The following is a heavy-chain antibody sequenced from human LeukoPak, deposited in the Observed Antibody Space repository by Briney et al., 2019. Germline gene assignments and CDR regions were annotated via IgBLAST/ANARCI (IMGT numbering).Heavy chain of an antibody. D-gene: IGHD6-13*01. CDR3: ARDLSGEYSSSWPTRGQHFDY. Sequence: ASVKVSCKASGYTFTSYGISWVRQAPGQGFEWMGWISAYNGNTNYAQKLQGRVAMTTDTSTSTAYMELRSLRSDDTAVYYCARDLSGEYSSSWPTRGQHFDYWGQGTLVTVSS. CDR1: GYTFTSYG. V-gene: IGHV1-18*01. J-gene: IGHJ4*02. CDR2: ISAYNGNT.